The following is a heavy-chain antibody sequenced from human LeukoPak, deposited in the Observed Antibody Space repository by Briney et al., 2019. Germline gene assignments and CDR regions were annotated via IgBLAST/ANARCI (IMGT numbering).Heavy chain of an antibody. Sequence: SETLSLTCAIYGGSFSGYYWSWIRQPPGKGLEWIGEINHSGSTNYNPSLKSRVTISVDTSKNQFSLKLSSVTAADMAVYYCARGHSSGYYVYFDYWGQGTLVTVSS. V-gene: IGHV4-34*01. D-gene: IGHD3-22*01. CDR2: INHSGST. CDR3: ARGHSSGYYVYFDY. J-gene: IGHJ4*02. CDR1: GGSFSGYY.